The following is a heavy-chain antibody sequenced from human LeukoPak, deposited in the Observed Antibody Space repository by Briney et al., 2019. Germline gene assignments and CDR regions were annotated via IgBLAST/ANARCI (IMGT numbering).Heavy chain of an antibody. CDR1: GGTFSSYA. D-gene: IGHD3-10*01. Sequence: ASVKVSCKASGGTFSSYAISWVRQAPGQGLEWMGGIIPIFGTANYAQKFQGRVTITADESTSTAYMELSSLRSEDTAVYYCARGLGYGPNFGGDDAFDIWGQGTMVTVSS. CDR2: IIPIFGTA. CDR3: ARGLGYGPNFGGDDAFDI. V-gene: IGHV1-69*01. J-gene: IGHJ3*02.